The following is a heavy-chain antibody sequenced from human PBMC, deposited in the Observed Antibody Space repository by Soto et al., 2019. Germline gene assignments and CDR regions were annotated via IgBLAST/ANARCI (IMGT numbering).Heavy chain of an antibody. D-gene: IGHD6-19*01. Sequence: SETLSLTCTVSGGFISSSSYYWGWIRQPPGKGLEWIGSIYYSGSTYYNPSLKSRVTISVDTSKNQFSLKLSSVTAADTAVYYSVAGYYYYYGMDVWGQGTTVTVSS. CDR3: VAGYYYYYGMDV. CDR2: IYYSGST. J-gene: IGHJ6*02. V-gene: IGHV4-39*01. CDR1: GGFISSSSYY.